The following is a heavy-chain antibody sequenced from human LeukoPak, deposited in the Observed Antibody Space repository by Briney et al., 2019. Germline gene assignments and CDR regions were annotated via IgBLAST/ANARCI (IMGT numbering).Heavy chain of an antibody. J-gene: IGHJ5*02. CDR2: TYYRSKWYN. Sequence: PSQTLSLTCAISGDSVSSNSAAWNWIRQSPSRGLEWLGRTYYRSKWYNDYAQSVKSRITINPDTSMNKFSLQLNSVTPEDTAVYYCARGVSPRLWFDPWGQGTLVTVSS. V-gene: IGHV6-1*01. CDR1: GDSVSSNSAA. CDR3: ARGVSPRLWFDP.